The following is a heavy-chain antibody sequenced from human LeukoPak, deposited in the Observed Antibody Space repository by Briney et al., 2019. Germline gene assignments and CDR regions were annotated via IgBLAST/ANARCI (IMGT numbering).Heavy chain of an antibody. J-gene: IGHJ6*02. CDR2: ISSSSSYI. D-gene: IGHD1-20*01. V-gene: IGHV3-21*01. Sequence: GGSLRLSCAASGFTFSSYGMNWVRQAPGKGLEWVSSISSSSSYIYYADSVKGRFTISRDNAKNSLYLQMNSLRAEDTAVYYCARAHGGNWILRTRYYGMDVWGQGTTVTVSS. CDR1: GFTFSSYG. CDR3: ARAHGGNWILRTRYYGMDV.